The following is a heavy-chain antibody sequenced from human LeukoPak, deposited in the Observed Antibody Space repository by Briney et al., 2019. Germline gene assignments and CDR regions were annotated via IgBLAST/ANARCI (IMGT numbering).Heavy chain of an antibody. CDR2: ISYDGTNK. J-gene: IGHJ3*02. D-gene: IGHD4-17*01. CDR1: GFTFSSYG. Sequence: GGSLRLSCAASGFTFSSYGMQWVRQAPGKWLEWVALISYDGTNKYYADSVKGRFTISRDNSKNTLYLQMNSLRPEDTALYYCAKEPTGVFDIWGQGTMVTVSS. CDR3: AKEPTGVFDI. V-gene: IGHV3-30*18.